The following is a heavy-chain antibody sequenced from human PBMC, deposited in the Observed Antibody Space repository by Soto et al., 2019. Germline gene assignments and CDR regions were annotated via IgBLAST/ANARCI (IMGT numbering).Heavy chain of an antibody. J-gene: IGHJ5*02. CDR3: ARERVVVVVAATFDP. D-gene: IGHD2-15*01. CDR1: GFTFSSYA. Sequence: QVQLVESGGGVVQPGRSLRLSCAASGFTFSSYAMHWVRQAPGKGLEWVAVISYDGSNKYYADSVKGRFTISRDNSKNTLYLQMNSLRAEDTAVYYCARERVVVVVAATFDPWGQGTLVTVSS. CDR2: ISYDGSNK. V-gene: IGHV3-30-3*01.